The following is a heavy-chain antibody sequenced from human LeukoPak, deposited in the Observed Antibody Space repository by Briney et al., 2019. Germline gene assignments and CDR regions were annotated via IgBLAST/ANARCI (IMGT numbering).Heavy chain of an antibody. Sequence: PGGSPRLSCEVSGFIFSDHYMHWVRQAPGKGLEWVAFIRFDGTSEFYADSVKARFTISRDNSQNTVSLQLNNLRIEDTALYYCAKTSLSDPSGHYYYMDVWGKGTTVTVSS. D-gene: IGHD3-3*01. J-gene: IGHJ6*03. CDR2: IRFDGTSE. CDR1: GFIFSDHY. V-gene: IGHV3-30*02. CDR3: AKTSLSDPSGHYYYMDV.